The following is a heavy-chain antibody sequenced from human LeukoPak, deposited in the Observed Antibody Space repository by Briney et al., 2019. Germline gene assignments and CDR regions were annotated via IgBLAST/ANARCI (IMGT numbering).Heavy chain of an antibody. CDR2: IKYDGSYT. D-gene: IGHD5-24*01. CDR3: VRDGDAYNFDF. V-gene: IGHV3-74*01. Sequence: TGGSLRLSCATSGFTLSPAWMHWVRQAPGKGLEWVSRIKYDGSYTNYADSVKGRFTISRDNARNTLSLHMISLRAEDTAVYFCVRDGDAYNFDFWGQGVLVTVSS. J-gene: IGHJ4*02. CDR1: GFTLSPAW.